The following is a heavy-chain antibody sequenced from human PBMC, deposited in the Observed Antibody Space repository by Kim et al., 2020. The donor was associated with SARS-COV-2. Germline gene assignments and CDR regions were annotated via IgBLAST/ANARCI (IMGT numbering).Heavy chain of an antibody. CDR2: SSSISTI. Sequence: SSSISTIYYADSVKGRFTISRDNAKNSLYLQMNSLRAEDTAVYYCAGRLDYWGQGTLVTVSS. CDR3: AGRLDY. V-gene: IGHV3-48*01. D-gene: IGHD1-26*01. J-gene: IGHJ4*02.